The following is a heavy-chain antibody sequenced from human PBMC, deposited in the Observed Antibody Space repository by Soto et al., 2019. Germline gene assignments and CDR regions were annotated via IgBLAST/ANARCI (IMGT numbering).Heavy chain of an antibody. J-gene: IGHJ4*02. D-gene: IGHD3-3*01. V-gene: IGHV3-23*01. CDR2: ISGSGGST. CDR3: EKDRKEVPWSGCLAY. Sequence: GGSLRLSCAASGFTFSSYAMSWVRQAPGKGLEWVSAISGSGGSTYYADSVKGRFTISRDNSKNTLYLQMNSLRAEDTAVYYCEKDRKEVPWSGCLAYWGQGTLVTVYS. CDR1: GFTFSSYA.